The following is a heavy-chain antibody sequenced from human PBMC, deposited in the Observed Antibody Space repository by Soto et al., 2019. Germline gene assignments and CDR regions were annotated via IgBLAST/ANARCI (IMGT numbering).Heavy chain of an antibody. D-gene: IGHD2-2*01. CDR2: VLPIFGTA. CDR1: GGTFSSYA. J-gene: IGHJ6*02. CDR3: ARASTLTVHCGSVSCPRMDV. V-gene: IGHV1-69*06. Sequence: QVQLVQSGAEVKKPGSPVKVSCKASGGTFSSYAISWVRQAPGQGLEWMGGVLPIFGTANYARKFQGRVTSTAARSTSTAYMELRSLRSEDTAVYYCARASTLTVHCGSVSCPRMDVWGQGTTVTVSS.